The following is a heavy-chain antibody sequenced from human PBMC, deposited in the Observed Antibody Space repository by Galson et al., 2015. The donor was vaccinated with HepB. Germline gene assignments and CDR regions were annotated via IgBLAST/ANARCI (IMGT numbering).Heavy chain of an antibody. CDR1: GFTFGDYH. V-gene: IGHV3-11*01. D-gene: IGHD5-18*01. CDR3: ARDRIFGGHSYGFPQDYYYYYMDV. J-gene: IGHJ6*03. CDR2: ISSSGTPR. Sequence: SLRLSCAASGFTFGDYHMSWIRQAPGKGLEWIAHISSSGTPRFYSDSVKGRFTISRDNAKNSLFMQMNSVRADDTAVYYRARDRIFGGHSYGFPQDYYYYYMDVWGKGTTVAVFS.